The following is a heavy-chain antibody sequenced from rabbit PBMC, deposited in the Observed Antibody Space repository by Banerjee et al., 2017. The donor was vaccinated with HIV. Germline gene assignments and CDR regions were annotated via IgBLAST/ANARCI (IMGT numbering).Heavy chain of an antibody. J-gene: IGHJ4*01. Sequence: QEQLEESGGDLVKPEGSLTLTCTASGFSFSSSYWICWVRQAPGKGLEWIGYIDTVFGSTYYANWVNGRFTISSHSAQNTLYLQLNSLTAADTATYFCARDLWYPPNLWGPGTLVTVS. D-gene: IGHD7-1*01. V-gene: IGHV1S45*01. CDR1: GFSFSSSYW. CDR2: IDTVFGST. CDR3: ARDLWYPPNL.